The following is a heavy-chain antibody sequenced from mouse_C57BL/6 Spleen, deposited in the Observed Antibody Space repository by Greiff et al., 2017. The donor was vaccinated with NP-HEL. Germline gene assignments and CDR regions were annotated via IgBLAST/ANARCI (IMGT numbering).Heavy chain of an antibody. CDR1: GYSFTGYY. Sequence: EVQLQQSGPELVKPGASVKISCKASGYSFTGYYMNWVKQSPEKSLEWIGEINPSTGGTTYNQKFKAKATLTVDKSSSTAYMQLKSLTSEDSAVYYCARDADYYGSSYYYAMDYWGQGTSVTVSS. J-gene: IGHJ4*01. V-gene: IGHV1-42*01. CDR3: ARDADYYGSSYYYAMDY. CDR2: INPSTGGT. D-gene: IGHD1-1*01.